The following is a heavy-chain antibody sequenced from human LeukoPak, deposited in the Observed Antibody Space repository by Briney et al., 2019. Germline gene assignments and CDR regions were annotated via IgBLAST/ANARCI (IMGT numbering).Heavy chain of an antibody. J-gene: IGHJ4*02. CDR3: AREGGQQLGSFDF. D-gene: IGHD6-13*01. CDR1: GFTFSTYG. V-gene: IGHV3-33*01. Sequence: GRSLRLSCAASGFTFSTYGMHWVRQSPGQGLEWVAIIWYDGSEKYYADSVKDRFAISRDNSKNTLYLQMNSLKAEDTAVYYCAREGGQQLGSFDFWGQGTLVSVSS. CDR2: IWYDGSEK.